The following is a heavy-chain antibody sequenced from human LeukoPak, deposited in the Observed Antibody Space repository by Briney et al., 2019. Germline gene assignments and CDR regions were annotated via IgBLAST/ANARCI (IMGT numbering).Heavy chain of an antibody. J-gene: IGHJ6*03. CDR2: MNPNSGNT. CDR1: GYTFTSYD. CDR3: ARSSQSSGWFEALFGYYYYMDV. D-gene: IGHD6-19*01. Sequence: ASVKVSCKASGYTFTSYDINWVRQATGQGLEWMGWMNPNSGNTGYAQKFQGRVTMTRNTSISTAYMELSSLRSEDTAVYYCARSSQSSGWFEALFGYYYYMDVWGKGTTVTISS. V-gene: IGHV1-8*01.